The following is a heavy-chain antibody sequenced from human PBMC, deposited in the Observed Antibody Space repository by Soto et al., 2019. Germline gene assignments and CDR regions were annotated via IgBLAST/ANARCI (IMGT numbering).Heavy chain of an antibody. Sequence: GGSLRLSCAASGFTFSSYAMSWVRQAPGKGLEWVSAISGSGGSTYYADSLKGRFTISRDNSKNTLYLQMNSLRAEDTAVYYCAKDPRIQLWSYYFDYWGQGTLVTVSS. D-gene: IGHD5-18*01. CDR3: AKDPRIQLWSYYFDY. J-gene: IGHJ4*02. CDR1: GFTFSSYA. V-gene: IGHV3-23*01. CDR2: ISGSGGST.